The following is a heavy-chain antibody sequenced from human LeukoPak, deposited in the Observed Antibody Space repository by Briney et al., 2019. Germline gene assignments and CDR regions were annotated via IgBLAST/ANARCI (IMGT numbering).Heavy chain of an antibody. Sequence: PGGSLRLSCAASGFTFSSYSMNWARQAPGKGLEWVSYISSSSSTIYYADSVKGRFTISRDNAKNSLYLQMNSLRAEDTAVYYCARGGSSWSNNFDYWGQGTLVTVSS. V-gene: IGHV3-48*01. J-gene: IGHJ4*02. CDR2: ISSSSSTI. CDR1: GFTFSSYS. CDR3: ARGGSSWSNNFDY. D-gene: IGHD6-13*01.